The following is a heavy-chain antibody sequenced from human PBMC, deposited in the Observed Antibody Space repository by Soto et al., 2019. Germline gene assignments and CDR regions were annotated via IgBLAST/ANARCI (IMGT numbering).Heavy chain of an antibody. CDR2: ISYDGSNK. Sequence: QVQLVESGGGVVQSGRSLRLSCAASGFTFSSYAMHWVRQAPGKGLEWVAVISYDGSNKYYADSVKGRFTISRDNSKNTLYLQMNSLRAEDTAVYYCARDFVVLVPAASDYYYYGMDVWGQGTTVTVSS. CDR1: GFTFSSYA. CDR3: ARDFVVLVPAASDYYYYGMDV. J-gene: IGHJ6*02. D-gene: IGHD2-2*01. V-gene: IGHV3-30-3*01.